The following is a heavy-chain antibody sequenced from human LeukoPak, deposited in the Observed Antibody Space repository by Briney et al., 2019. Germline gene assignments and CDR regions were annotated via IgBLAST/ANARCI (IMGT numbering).Heavy chain of an antibody. Sequence: SETLSLTCTVSSYSINSGYYWGWIRQPPGKGLEWIGNIYRSGSTYYNPSLESRVTISVDTSKNQFSLKLSSVTAADTAVYYCARGPRITMVRGVIITFLDYWGQGTLVAVSS. CDR3: ARGPRITMVRGVIITFLDY. D-gene: IGHD3-10*01. CDR1: SYSINSGYY. V-gene: IGHV4-38-2*02. CDR2: IYRSGST. J-gene: IGHJ4*02.